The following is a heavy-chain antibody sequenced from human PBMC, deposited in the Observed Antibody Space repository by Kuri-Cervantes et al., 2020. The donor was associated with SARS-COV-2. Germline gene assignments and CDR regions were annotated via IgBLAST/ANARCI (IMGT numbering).Heavy chain of an antibody. V-gene: IGHV1-18*01. CDR3: ARDSRVLGVRSGRAGDY. CDR2: ISAYNGNT. CDR1: GYTFTSYG. Sequence: ASVKVSCKASGYTFTSYGISWVRQAPGQGLEWMGWISAYNGNTNYAQKLQGRVTMTTDTSTSTAYMELRSLRSEDTAVYYCARDSRVLGVRSGRAGDYWGQGTLVTVSS. J-gene: IGHJ4*02. D-gene: IGHD3-10*01.